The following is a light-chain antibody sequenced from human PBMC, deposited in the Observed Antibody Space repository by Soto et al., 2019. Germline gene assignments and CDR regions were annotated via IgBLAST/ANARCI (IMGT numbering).Light chain of an antibody. CDR2: EVN. CDR3: SSYTRSSTWV. V-gene: IGLV2-14*01. Sequence: QSALTQTASVSGSRGQSITISCTGTSNDVGGYSYVSWYQQHPGKAPKLMIYEVNNRPSGVSTRFSGSKSGNTASLTISGLRSEDEADYYCSSYTRSSTWVFGGGTQLTVL. CDR1: SNDVGGYSY. J-gene: IGLJ7*01.